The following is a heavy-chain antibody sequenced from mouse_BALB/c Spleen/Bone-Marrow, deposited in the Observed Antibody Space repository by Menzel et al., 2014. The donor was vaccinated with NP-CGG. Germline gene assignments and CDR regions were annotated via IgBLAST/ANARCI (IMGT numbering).Heavy chain of an antibody. CDR1: GYIFANYW. V-gene: IGHV1S22*01. J-gene: IGHJ2*01. CDR2: ISPRSGST. Sequence: LQQSGSELVRPGASEKLSCKASGYIFANYWMHWVKQRHGQGLEWIGNISPRSGSTNYDEKFKSKATLTVDTSSATAYMYLNSLTSEDSAVYYCTRIFDYWGQGTILTVSS. CDR3: TRIFDY.